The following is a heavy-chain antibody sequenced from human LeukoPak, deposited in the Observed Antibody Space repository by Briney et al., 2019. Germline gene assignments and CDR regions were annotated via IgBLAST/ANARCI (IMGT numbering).Heavy chain of an antibody. V-gene: IGHV3-23*01. Sequence: GGSLRLSCAASGFTFSSYAMSWVRQAPGKGLEWVSAISGSGGSTYYADSVKGRFTISRDNSKNTLYLQMNSLRAEDTAVYYCYMVRGVIKTLIDYWGQGTLVTVSS. CDR2: ISGSGGST. D-gene: IGHD3-10*01. CDR1: GFTFSSYA. J-gene: IGHJ4*02. CDR3: YMVRGVIKTLIDY.